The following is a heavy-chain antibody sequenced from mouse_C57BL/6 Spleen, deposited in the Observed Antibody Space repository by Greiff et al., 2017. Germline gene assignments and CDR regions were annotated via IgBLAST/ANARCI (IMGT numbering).Heavy chain of an antibody. V-gene: IGHV3-6*01. Sequence: DVKLQESGPGLVKPSQSLSLTCSVTGYSITSGYYWNWIRQFPGNKLEWMGYISYDGSNNYNPSLKNRISITRDTSKNQFFLKLNSVTTEDTATYYCARSYELYAMDYWGQGTSVTVSS. CDR3: ARSYELYAMDY. CDR2: ISYDGSN. J-gene: IGHJ4*01. CDR1: GYSITSGYY. D-gene: IGHD2-3*01.